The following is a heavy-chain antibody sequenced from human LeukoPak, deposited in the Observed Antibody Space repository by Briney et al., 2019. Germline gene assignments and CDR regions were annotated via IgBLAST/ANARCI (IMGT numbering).Heavy chain of an antibody. CDR3: ASLKTDGYFGY. V-gene: IGHV1-18*01. D-gene: IGHD5-24*01. CDR1: GYTFTSYG. Sequence: ASVKVSCKASGYTFTSYGISWVRQAPGQGLEWMGWISAYNGNTNYAQKFRGRVTMTTDTSTSTAYMELRSLRSDDTAVYYCASLKTDGYFGYWGQGTLVTVSS. J-gene: IGHJ4*02. CDR2: ISAYNGNT.